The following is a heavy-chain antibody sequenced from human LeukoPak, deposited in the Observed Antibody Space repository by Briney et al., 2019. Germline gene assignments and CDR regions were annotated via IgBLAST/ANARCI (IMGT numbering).Heavy chain of an antibody. CDR2: ITSDGSTT. D-gene: IGHD6-19*01. J-gene: IGHJ4*02. CDR3: ARDHKRRYSSGPLDY. Sequence: GGSLRLSCFASGFSFSIYWMHWVRQAPGKGLVWVSRITSDGSTTNYADSVKGRFTISRDNSKNTLYLQMNSLRAEGTAVYYCARDHKRRYSSGPLDYWGQGTLVTVSS. V-gene: IGHV3-74*01. CDR1: GFSFSIYW.